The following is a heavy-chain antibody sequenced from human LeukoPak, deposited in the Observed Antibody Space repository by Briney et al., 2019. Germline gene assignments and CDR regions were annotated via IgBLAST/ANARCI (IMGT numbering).Heavy chain of an antibody. CDR2: ISGSGGST. V-gene: IGHV3-23*01. CDR1: GFTFSSHG. D-gene: IGHD2-21*02. Sequence: GGSLRLSCAASGFTFSSHGMSWVRQAPGKGLEWVSAISGSGGSTYYADSVKGRFTISRDNSKNTLYLQMNSLRAEDTAVYYCAKDRGGLPDAFDIWGQGTMVTVSS. CDR3: AKDRGGLPDAFDI. J-gene: IGHJ3*02.